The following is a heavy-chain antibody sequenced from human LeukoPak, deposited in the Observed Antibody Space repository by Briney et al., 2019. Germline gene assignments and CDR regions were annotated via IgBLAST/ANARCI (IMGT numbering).Heavy chain of an antibody. V-gene: IGHV3-21*01. CDR3: ARGGPAAMGMSNFDY. Sequence: GGSLRLSCAASGFTFSSYSMNWVRQAPGKGLEWVSSVSSSSSYIYYADSIKGRFTISRDNAKNSLYLQMNSLRAEDTAVYYCARGGPAAMGMSNFDYWGQGTLVTVSS. J-gene: IGHJ4*02. CDR2: VSSSSSYI. CDR1: GFTFSSYS. D-gene: IGHD2-2*01.